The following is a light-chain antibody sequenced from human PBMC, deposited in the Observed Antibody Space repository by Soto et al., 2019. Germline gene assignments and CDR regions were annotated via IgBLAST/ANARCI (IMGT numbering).Light chain of an antibody. CDR3: QQYNSWPPIT. Sequence: VLTQSPAPLSVSPGERATRSCRASRSVSDDLAWYQQKPGQAPRLLIYDASTRATGIPARFSGSGSGTDFTLTISSLQSEDFAVYYCQQYNSWPPITFGRGTKLEIK. CDR2: DAS. CDR1: RSVSDD. V-gene: IGKV3-15*01. J-gene: IGKJ4*01.